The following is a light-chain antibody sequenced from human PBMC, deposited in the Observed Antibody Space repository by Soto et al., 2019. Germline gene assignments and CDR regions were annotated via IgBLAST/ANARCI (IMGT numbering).Light chain of an antibody. CDR3: HQYGASPET. CDR2: KAS. CDR1: QIISSW. V-gene: IGKV1-5*03. Sequence: DIQMTQSPSTLSASVGDRVTITCRASQIISSWLAWYQQKPGKAPKLLIYKASSLESGVPSRFSGSGSGTEFTLTISSLEPEDFAVYFCHQYGASPETFGQGTKVDIK. J-gene: IGKJ1*01.